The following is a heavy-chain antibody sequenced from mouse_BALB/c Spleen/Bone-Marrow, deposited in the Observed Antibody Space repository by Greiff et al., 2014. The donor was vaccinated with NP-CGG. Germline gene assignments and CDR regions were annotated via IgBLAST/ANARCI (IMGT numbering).Heavy chain of an antibody. D-gene: IGHD1-1*01. Sequence: VQLQQSGAGLVRPGASVKLSCKASGYTFTSYWINWVKQRPGQGLQWIGNIYPSDSYTNYNQKFKDKATLTVDKSSSTAYMQLSSPTSEDSAVYYCTRGDYYGSSSFAYWGQGTQVTVST. CDR2: IYPSDSYT. V-gene: IGHV1-69*02. CDR3: TRGDYYGSSSFAY. J-gene: IGHJ3*01. CDR1: GYTFTSYW.